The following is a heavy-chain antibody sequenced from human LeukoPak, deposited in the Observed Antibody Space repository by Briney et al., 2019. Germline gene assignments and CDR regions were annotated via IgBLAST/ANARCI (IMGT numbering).Heavy chain of an antibody. V-gene: IGHV3-7*01. CDR3: ARWVRQWLVKKSFDY. CDR1: GFTFSSYW. Sequence: GGSLRLSCAASGFTFSSYWMSWVRQAPGKGLEWVANIKQDGSEKYYVDSVKGRFTISRDNAKNSLYLQMNSLRAEDTAVYYCARWVRQWLVKKSFDYWGQGTLVTVSS. D-gene: IGHD6-19*01. CDR2: IKQDGSEK. J-gene: IGHJ4*02.